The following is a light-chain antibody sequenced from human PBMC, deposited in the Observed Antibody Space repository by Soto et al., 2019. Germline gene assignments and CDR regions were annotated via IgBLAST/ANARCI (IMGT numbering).Light chain of an antibody. CDR3: NPYPGGNDV. CDR1: SGNVGGYNY. Sequence: QSALTQPPSASGAPGQRVTISCTGTSGNVGGYNYLSWYQQNPGKAPKLIIYEVNKRPAGVPDRCSGSKSGNTASLTVTGLQAEDEAECYCNPYPGGNDVFGTGTKLTVL. V-gene: IGLV2-8*01. CDR2: EVN. J-gene: IGLJ1*01.